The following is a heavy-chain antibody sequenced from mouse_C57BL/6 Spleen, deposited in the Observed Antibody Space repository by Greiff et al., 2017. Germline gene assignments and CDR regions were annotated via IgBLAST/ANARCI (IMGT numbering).Heavy chain of an antibody. CDR1: GYTFTDYY. J-gene: IGHJ3*01. D-gene: IGHD3-2*02. Sequence: VHVKQSGPVLVKPGASVKMSCKASGYTFTDYYMNWVKQSHGKSLEWIGVINPYNGGTSYNQKFKGKATLTVDKSSSTAYMELNSLTSEDSAVYYCARRELRLFAYWGQGTLVTVSA. CDR3: ARRELRLFAY. V-gene: IGHV1-19*01. CDR2: INPYNGGT.